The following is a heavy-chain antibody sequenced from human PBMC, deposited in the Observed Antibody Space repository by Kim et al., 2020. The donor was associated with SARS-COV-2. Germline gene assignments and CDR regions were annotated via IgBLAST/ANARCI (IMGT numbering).Heavy chain of an antibody. V-gene: IGHV3-15*01. Sequence: GGSLRLSCAASGFTFSNAWMSWVRQAPGKGLEWVGRIKSKTDGGTTDYAAPVKGRFTISRDDSKNTLYLQMNSLKTEDTAVYYCTTVGVIYDYVWGSYRSDPSWGQGTLVTVSS. D-gene: IGHD3-16*02. CDR2: IKSKTDGGTT. J-gene: IGHJ4*02. CDR3: TTVGVIYDYVWGSYRSDPS. CDR1: GFTFSNAW.